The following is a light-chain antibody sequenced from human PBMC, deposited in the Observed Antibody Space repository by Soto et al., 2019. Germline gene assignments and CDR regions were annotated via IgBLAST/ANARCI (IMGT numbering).Light chain of an antibody. V-gene: IGLV2-8*01. J-gene: IGLJ1*01. Sequence: QPVLTQPPSAAGSHGQSVTISCTETSSDVGGYNYVSWYQQHPGKAPKLMIYEVSKRPSGVPDRFSGSKSGNTASLTVSGLQAEDEADYYCSSYAGSNNFVFGTGTKVTVL. CDR2: EVS. CDR3: SSYAGSNNFV. CDR1: SSDVGGYNY.